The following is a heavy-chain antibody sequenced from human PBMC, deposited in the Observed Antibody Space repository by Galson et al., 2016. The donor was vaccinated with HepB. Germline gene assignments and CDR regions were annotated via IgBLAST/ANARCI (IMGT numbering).Heavy chain of an antibody. Sequence: SVKVSCKASGYIFTNHFMHWVRQAPGQGPEWLGIINPNGGDTTYSEMLQGRFSVTRETSTNTVYMELSSLRSEETAVYYCARDTRTTIARGLIISPYDGFDIWGQGTMVTVSS. V-gene: IGHV1-46*04. CDR1: GYIFTNHF. CDR2: INPNGGDT. D-gene: IGHD3-10*01. CDR3: ARDTRTTIARGLIISPYDGFDI. J-gene: IGHJ3*02.